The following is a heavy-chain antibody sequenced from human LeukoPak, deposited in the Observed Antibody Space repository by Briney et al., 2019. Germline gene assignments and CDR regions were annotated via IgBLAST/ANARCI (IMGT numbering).Heavy chain of an antibody. CDR2: IYYGGST. CDR3: ARRGSSGRTFDY. J-gene: IGHJ4*02. Sequence: SETLSLTCTVSGGSISSSTYSWGWIRQPPGKGLEWIGDIYYGGSTYYNPSLKSRVTISVDTSKNQFSLKLNSVTAADTAVYYCARRGSSGRTFDYWGQGTLVTVSS. V-gene: IGHV4-39*01. D-gene: IGHD6-19*01. CDR1: GGSISSSTYS.